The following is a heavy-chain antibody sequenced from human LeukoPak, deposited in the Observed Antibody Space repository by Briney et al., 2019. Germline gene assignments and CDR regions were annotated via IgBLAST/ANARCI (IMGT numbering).Heavy chain of an antibody. Sequence: ASVKVSCKASGGTFSSYAISWVRQAPGQGLEWMGGIIPIFGTANYAQKFQGRVTITADKSTSTAYMELSSLRSEDTAVYYCARSLRGVIMKYWGQGTLVTVSS. CDR3: ARSLRGVIMKY. D-gene: IGHD3-10*01. CDR2: IIPIFGTA. J-gene: IGHJ4*02. V-gene: IGHV1-69*06. CDR1: GGTFSSYA.